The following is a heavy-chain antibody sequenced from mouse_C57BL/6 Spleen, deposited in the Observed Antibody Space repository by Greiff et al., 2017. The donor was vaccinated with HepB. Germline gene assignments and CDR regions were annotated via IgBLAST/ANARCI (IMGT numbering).Heavy chain of an antibody. CDR1: GYTFTSYW. CDR2: IDPSDSYT. Sequence: VQLQQPGAELVMPGASVKLSCKASGYTFTSYWMHWVKQRPGQGLEWIGEIDPSDSYTNYNQKFKGKSTLTVDKSSSTAYMQLSSLTSEDSAVYYCARVYSNYAFAYWGQGTLVTVSA. CDR3: ARVYSNYAFAY. V-gene: IGHV1-69*01. D-gene: IGHD2-5*01. J-gene: IGHJ3*01.